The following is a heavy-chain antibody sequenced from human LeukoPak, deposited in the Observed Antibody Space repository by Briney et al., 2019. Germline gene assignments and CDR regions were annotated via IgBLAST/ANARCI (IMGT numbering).Heavy chain of an antibody. J-gene: IGHJ3*01. Sequence: GGSLRLSCEGSGFTFSNYWMTWVRQAPEKGLEWVANIKPSGSEKHYADSVKGRFTISRDNAKNSLYMQMNSLRAEDTAVYYCARDPHGDYASDAFDFWGQGTMVTVSS. CDR1: GFTFSNYW. CDR3: ARDPHGDYASDAFDF. CDR2: IKPSGSEK. V-gene: IGHV3-7*01. D-gene: IGHD4-17*01.